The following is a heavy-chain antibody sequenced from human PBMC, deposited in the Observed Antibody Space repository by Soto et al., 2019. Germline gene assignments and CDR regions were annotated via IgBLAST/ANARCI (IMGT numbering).Heavy chain of an antibody. D-gene: IGHD2-21*02. CDR2: IYYSGST. J-gene: IGHJ5*02. CDR1: GGSISSYY. V-gene: IGHV4-59*01. Sequence: SETLSLTCTVSGGSISSYYCSWIRQPPGKGLEWIGYIYYSGSTNYNPSLKSRVTISVDTSKNQFSLKLSSVTAADTAVYYCARICGGDCYSPWSFDPWGQGTLVTVSS. CDR3: ARICGGDCYSPWSFDP.